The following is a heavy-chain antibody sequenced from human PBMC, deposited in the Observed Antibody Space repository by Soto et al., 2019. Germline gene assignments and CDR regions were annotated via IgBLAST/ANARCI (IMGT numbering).Heavy chain of an antibody. D-gene: IGHD2-21*02. J-gene: IGHJ5*02. V-gene: IGHV1-3*01. CDR3: ARIETGRVVTRPNWLDP. CDR1: GYSFTSYA. Sequence: QVQLVQSGAEVKKPGASVKVSCKASGYSFTSYAMHWVRQAPGQRLEWMGWINAGNGNTKYSQKFQGRVTITRDTSARTAYMELSSLRSEDTAVYYCARIETGRVVTRPNWLDPWGQGTLVTVSS. CDR2: INAGNGNT.